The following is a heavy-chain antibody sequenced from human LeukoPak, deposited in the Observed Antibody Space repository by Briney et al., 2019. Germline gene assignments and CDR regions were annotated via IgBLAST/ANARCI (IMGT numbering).Heavy chain of an antibody. CDR2: IIPILGIA. V-gene: IGHV1-69*04. J-gene: IGHJ6*02. CDR1: GATFSSYA. CDR3: ARDFSWTGDYYYYGMDV. D-gene: IGHD3/OR15-3a*01. Sequence: GASVKVSCKASGATFSSYAISWVRQAPGQGLEWMGRIIPILGIANYAQKFQGRVTITADKSTSTAYMELSSLRSEDTAVYYCARDFSWTGDYYYYGMDVWGQGTTVTVSS.